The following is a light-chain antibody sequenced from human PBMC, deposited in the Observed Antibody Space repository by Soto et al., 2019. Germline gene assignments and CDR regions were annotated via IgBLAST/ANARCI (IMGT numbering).Light chain of an antibody. J-gene: IGKJ1*01. Sequence: DIHMTQSPSTLSASVGERVTITCRARQSISVWLAWYQQKPGKAPNLLIYKTSSLETGVPSRFSGSGSGTEFTLTISILQPDDFATYYCQHYNDYSWTFGQGTKVEIK. V-gene: IGKV1-5*03. CDR3: QHYNDYSWT. CDR2: KTS. CDR1: QSISVW.